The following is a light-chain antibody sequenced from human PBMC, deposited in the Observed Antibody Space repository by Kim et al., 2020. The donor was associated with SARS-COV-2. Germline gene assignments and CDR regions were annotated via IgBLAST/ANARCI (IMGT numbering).Light chain of an antibody. J-gene: IGKJ1*01. V-gene: IGKV1-27*01. CDR2: AAS. Sequence: ASVGDRVTITCRASQGISNFLAWYQQKPGKVPKLLIYAASALQSGVPSRFSGSGSGTDFTLTISNLQPEDVATYYCQKYNRAPWTFDQGTKVEIK. CDR1: QGISNF. CDR3: QKYNRAPWT.